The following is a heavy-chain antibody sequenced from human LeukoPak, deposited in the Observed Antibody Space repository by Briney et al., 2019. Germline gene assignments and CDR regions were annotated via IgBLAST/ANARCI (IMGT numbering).Heavy chain of an antibody. CDR2: INPNSGGT. J-gene: IGHJ4*02. CDR1: GYSFTAYY. CDR3: ARGTLWSTQYYYGSGSPKEFDY. Sequence: GASVKVSCKASGYSFTAYYMHWVRQAPGQGLEWMGWINPNSGGTNYAQKFQGRVTMTRDTSISTAYMELSRLRSDDTAVYYCARGTLWSTQYYYGSGSPKEFDYWGQGTLVTVSS. V-gene: IGHV1-2*02. D-gene: IGHD3-10*01.